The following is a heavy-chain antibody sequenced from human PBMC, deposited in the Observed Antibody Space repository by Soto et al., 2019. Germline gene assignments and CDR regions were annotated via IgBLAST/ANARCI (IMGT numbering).Heavy chain of an antibody. CDR3: TRSRRSILMVYGFGGMDV. Sequence: GGSLRLSCAASGFTVGSHAMSWVRQAPGKGLEWVSSISGSGDGTYYGDSVKGRFTISRDSSSSTLYLQMDNLRGEDTAVYFCTRSRRSILMVYGFGGMDVWGQGTTLTVSS. D-gene: IGHD2-8*01. CDR1: GFTVGSHA. V-gene: IGHV3-23*01. J-gene: IGHJ6*02. CDR2: ISGSGDGT.